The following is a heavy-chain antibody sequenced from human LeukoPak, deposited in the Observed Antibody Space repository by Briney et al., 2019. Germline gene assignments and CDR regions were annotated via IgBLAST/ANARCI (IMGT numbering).Heavy chain of an antibody. CDR3: ASLWQLGLLIDY. J-gene: IGHJ4*02. Sequence: PSETLSLTCTVSGGSISSYYWSWIRQPPGKGLEWIGYIYYSGSTNYNPSLKSRVTISVDTSKNQFSLKLSSVTAADTAVYYCASLWQLGLLIDYWGQGTLVTVSS. CDR1: GGSISSYY. D-gene: IGHD6-6*01. CDR2: IYYSGST. V-gene: IGHV4-59*08.